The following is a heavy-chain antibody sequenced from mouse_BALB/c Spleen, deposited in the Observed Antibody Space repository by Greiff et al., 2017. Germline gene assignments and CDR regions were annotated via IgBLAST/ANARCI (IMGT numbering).Heavy chain of an antibody. V-gene: IGHV14-3*02. CDR3: ARSYYGNSYFDY. CDR1: GFNIKDTY. D-gene: IGHD2-10*01. J-gene: IGHJ2*01. Sequence: VQLQQSGAELVKPGASVKLSCTASGFNIKDTYMHWVKQRPEQGLEWIGRIDPANGNTKYDPKFQGKATITADTSSNTAYLQLSSLTSEDTAVYYCARSYYGNSYFDYGGQGTTLTVSS. CDR2: IDPANGNT.